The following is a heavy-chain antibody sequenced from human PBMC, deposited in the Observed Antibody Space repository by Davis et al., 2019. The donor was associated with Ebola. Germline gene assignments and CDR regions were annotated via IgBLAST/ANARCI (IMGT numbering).Heavy chain of an antibody. CDR3: ARPDYYGSGSYYSGGYDWFDP. Sequence: GESLKTPCAASGFTFSSYWMHWVRQAPGKGLVWVSRINSDGSSTSYADSVKGRFTISRDTAKNTLYLQMNSLRAEDTAVYYCARPDYYGSGSYYSGGYDWFDPWGQGTLVTVSS. V-gene: IGHV3-74*01. D-gene: IGHD3-10*01. CDR2: INSDGSST. CDR1: GFTFSSYW. J-gene: IGHJ5*02.